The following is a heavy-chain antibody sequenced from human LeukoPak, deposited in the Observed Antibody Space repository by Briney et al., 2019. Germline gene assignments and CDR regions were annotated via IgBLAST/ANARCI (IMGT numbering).Heavy chain of an antibody. CDR3: AVQITMIVVVPYFDY. D-gene: IGHD3-22*01. Sequence: PGGSLRLSCAASGLTFSDYYMTWIRQAPGKGLEWVSSISGTGTTIYSADSVRGRFTVSRDNARNSLFLHMNSLRVEDTAVYDCAVQITMIVVVPYFDYWGQGTLVTVSS. V-gene: IGHV3-11*04. CDR2: ISGTGTTI. CDR1: GLTFSDYY. J-gene: IGHJ4*02.